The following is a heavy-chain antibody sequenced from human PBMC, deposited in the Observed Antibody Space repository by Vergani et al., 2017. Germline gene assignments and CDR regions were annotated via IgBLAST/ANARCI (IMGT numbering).Heavy chain of an antibody. J-gene: IGHJ3*02. D-gene: IGHD3-10*01. CDR3: AGGYGSGLPGAFDI. V-gene: IGHV1-69*12. Sequence: QVQLVQSGAEVKKPGSSVKVSCKASGGTFSSYAISWVRQAPGQGLEWMGGIITILGTANYAQKFQGRVTITADESTSTAYMEMSSLRSEDTAVYYCAGGYGSGLPGAFDIWGQGTMVTVSS. CDR1: GGTFSSYA. CDR2: IITILGTA.